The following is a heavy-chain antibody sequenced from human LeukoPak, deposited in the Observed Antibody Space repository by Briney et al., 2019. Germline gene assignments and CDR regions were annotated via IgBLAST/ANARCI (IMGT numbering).Heavy chain of an antibody. CDR1: GGSFSGYY. CDR2: INHSGST. CDR3: ARVGALGLGY. J-gene: IGHJ4*01. D-gene: IGHD7-27*01. Sequence: SETLSLTCAVYGGSFSGYYWSWIRQPPGKGLEWIGEINHSGSTNYNPSLKSRVTISVDTSKNQFSLKLSSVTAADTAVYYCARVGALGLGYWGQEPWSPSPQ. V-gene: IGHV4-34*01.